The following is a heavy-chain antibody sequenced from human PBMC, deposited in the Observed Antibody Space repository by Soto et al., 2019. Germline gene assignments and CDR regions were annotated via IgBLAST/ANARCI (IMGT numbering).Heavy chain of an antibody. CDR2: IKSDGRST. J-gene: IGHJ4*02. V-gene: IGHV3-74*01. D-gene: IGHD6-13*01. CDR1: GFTFSSYW. Sequence: EVQVVESGGGLVQPGGSLRLSCAASGFTFSSYWMHWVRQAPGKGLVWVSYIKSDGRSTIYADSVKGRFTISRDNAKNTLYLQMSRLRAEDTAVYYGARSSSSWAGVDHWGQGTLVTVSS. CDR3: ARSSSSWAGVDH.